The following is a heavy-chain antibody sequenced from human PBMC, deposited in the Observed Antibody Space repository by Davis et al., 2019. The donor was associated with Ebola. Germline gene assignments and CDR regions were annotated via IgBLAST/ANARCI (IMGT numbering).Heavy chain of an antibody. V-gene: IGHV3-7*03. CDR1: AFSFSTHW. D-gene: IGHD2-2*01. CDR3: AKHGTPTAI. CDR2: IKPDGSFR. Sequence: PGGSLRPSCPASAFSFSTHWMSWVRQAPGKGLEWVANIKPDGSFRDYLSAVRGRFTISRDNAKNSLDLQMNTLRAEDTAVYFCAKHGTPTAIGGQGTLVTVSS. J-gene: IGHJ4*02.